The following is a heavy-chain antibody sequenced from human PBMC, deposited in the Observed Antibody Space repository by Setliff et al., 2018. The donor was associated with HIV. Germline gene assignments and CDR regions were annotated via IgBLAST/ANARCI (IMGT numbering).Heavy chain of an antibody. CDR2: IYYSGST. Sequence: SETLSLTCNVSGGSISGHYWSWIRQPPGQGLEWIGNIYYSGSTYYNPSLKSRGAMSVDTSKNQFSLRLSSVTAADTAVYYCARVNGYYDFWSGPAGYFQPWGQGTLVTVSS. CDR1: GGSISGHY. V-gene: IGHV4-59*04. J-gene: IGHJ1*01. CDR3: ARVNGYYDFWSGPAGYFQP. D-gene: IGHD3-3*01.